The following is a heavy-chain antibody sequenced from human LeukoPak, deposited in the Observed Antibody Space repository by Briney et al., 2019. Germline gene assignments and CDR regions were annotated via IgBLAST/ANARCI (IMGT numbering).Heavy chain of an antibody. V-gene: IGHV4-34*01. CDR2: INHSGST. CDR1: GGSFSGYY. CDR3: ARGVDDFWSGYYNYYYYYMDV. J-gene: IGHJ6*03. D-gene: IGHD3-3*01. Sequence: SETLSLTCAVYGGSFSGYYWSWIRQPPGKGLEWIGEINHSGSTNYNPSLKSRVTISVDTSKNQFSLKLSSVTAADTAVYYCARGVDDFWSGYYNYYYYYMDVWGKGTTVTVSS.